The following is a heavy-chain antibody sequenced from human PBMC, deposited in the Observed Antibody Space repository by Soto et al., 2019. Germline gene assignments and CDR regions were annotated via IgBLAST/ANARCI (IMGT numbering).Heavy chain of an antibody. J-gene: IGHJ4*02. CDR2: ISSSSSYI. D-gene: IGHD2-2*01. Sequence: GGSLRLSCAASGFTFSSYSMNWVRQAPGKGLEWVSSISSSSSYIYYADSVKGRFTISRDNAKNSLYLQMNSLRAEDTAVYYCASAYCSSTSCYFDYWGQGTLVTVSS. V-gene: IGHV3-21*01. CDR3: ASAYCSSTSCYFDY. CDR1: GFTFSSYS.